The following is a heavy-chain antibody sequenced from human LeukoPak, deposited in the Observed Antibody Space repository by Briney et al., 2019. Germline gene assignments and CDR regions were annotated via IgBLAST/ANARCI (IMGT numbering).Heavy chain of an antibody. CDR2: MYYRGST. CDR1: GGSINSSSYY. V-gene: IGHV4-39*07. CDR3: ARDQYITYDFWSGYLGRGSDAFDI. D-gene: IGHD3-3*01. J-gene: IGHJ3*02. Sequence: SETLSLTCTVSGGSINSSSYYWGWVRQPPGKGLEWIGSMYYRGSTYYNPSLKSRVTISADTSKNQFSLKLSSVTAADTAVYYCARDQYITYDFWSGYLGRGSDAFDIWGQGTMVTVSP.